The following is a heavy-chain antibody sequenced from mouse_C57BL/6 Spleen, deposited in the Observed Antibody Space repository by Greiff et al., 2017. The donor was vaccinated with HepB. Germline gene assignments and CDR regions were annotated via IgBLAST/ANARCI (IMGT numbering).Heavy chain of an antibody. D-gene: IGHD2-2*01. CDR1: GYTFTSYW. Sequence: QVQLQQPGAELVKPGASVKLSCKASGYTFTSYWMQWVKQRPGQGLEWIGEIDPSDSYTNYNQKFKGKATLTVDTSSSTAYMQLSSLTSEDSAVYYCALRWLRRGGHYFDYWGQGTTLTVSS. J-gene: IGHJ2*01. CDR3: ALRWLRRGGHYFDY. CDR2: IDPSDSYT. V-gene: IGHV1-50*01.